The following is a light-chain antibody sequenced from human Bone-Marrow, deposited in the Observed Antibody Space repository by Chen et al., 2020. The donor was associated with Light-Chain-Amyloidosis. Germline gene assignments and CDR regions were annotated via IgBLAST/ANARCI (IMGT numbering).Light chain of an antibody. CDR1: DLPTKY. Sequence: SYQLTQPRSLSLSPGQTARNTCSGDDLPTKYAYWYQQKPGLASVLVIHRDTERPSGISERFSGSSSGTTATLTISGVQAEDEADYHCQSADSSGTYEVIFGGGTKLTVL. V-gene: IGLV3-25*03. CDR3: QSADSSGTYEVI. CDR2: RDT. J-gene: IGLJ2*01.